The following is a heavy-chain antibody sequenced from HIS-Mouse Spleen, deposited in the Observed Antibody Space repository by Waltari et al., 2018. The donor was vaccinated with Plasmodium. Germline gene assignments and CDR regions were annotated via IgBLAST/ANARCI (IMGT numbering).Heavy chain of an antibody. Sequence: QVTLRESGPALVKPTQTLTLTCTFSGFSLSTSGMCVSWFRQPPGKAREWLARIDWDDDKSYSTSLKTRLTISKDTSKNQVVLTMTNMDPVDTATYYCARHKKRGQLVRGYFDYWGQGTLVTVSS. CDR3: ARHKKRGQLVRGYFDY. D-gene: IGHD6-6*01. V-gene: IGHV2-70*15. CDR2: IDWDDDK. J-gene: IGHJ4*02. CDR1: GFSLSTSGMC.